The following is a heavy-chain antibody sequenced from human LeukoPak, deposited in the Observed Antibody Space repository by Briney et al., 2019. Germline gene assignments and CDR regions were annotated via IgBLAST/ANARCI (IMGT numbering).Heavy chain of an antibody. CDR2: IYTSGSP. V-gene: IGHV4-61*02. J-gene: IGHJ4*02. CDR1: GGSISSGSYY. CDR3: AVGGLAGDY. Sequence: SEALSLTCTVSGGSISSGSYYWRWIRQPAGKGLEWIGRIYTSGSPNYNPSLKSRVTISVDTSKNQCSLKLSSVTAADTAVYYCAVGGLAGDYWGQGTLVTVSS.